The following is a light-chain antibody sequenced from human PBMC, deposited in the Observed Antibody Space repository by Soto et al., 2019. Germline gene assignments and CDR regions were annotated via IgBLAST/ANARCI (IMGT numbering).Light chain of an antibody. V-gene: IGKV1-39*01. J-gene: IGKJ4*02. CDR1: QSISSY. CDR3: QQSYSTPLK. CDR2: AAY. Sequence: DIQMTQSPSSLSASVGDRVTITCRASQSISSYLNWYQQKPGKAPKLLIYAAYSLQSVVPSRFSGSGSGTDFTLTISSLQPEDFATYYCQQSYSTPLKFGGGTKVESK.